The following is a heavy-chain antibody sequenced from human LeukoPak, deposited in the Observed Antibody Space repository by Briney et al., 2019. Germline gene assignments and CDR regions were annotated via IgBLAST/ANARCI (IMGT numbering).Heavy chain of an antibody. D-gene: IGHD1-26*01. CDR3: ATAARWWELPTVGDY. V-gene: IGHV4-59*01. CDR2: FYYSGDT. Sequence: PSETLSLTCNVSGGSIRGFYWGWIRQPPGKGLEWIGYFYYSGDTNYNPALESRVIISVDTSKNQFSLKLSSLTAADTAVYYCATAARWWELPTVGDYWGQGTLVTVSS. CDR1: GGSIRGFY. J-gene: IGHJ4*02.